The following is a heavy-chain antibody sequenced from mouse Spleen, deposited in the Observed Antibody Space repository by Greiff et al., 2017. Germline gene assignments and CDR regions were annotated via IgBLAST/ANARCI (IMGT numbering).Heavy chain of an antibody. CDR1: GYAFTNYL. CDR2: INPGSGGT. CDR3: ARSLSYWYFDV. Sequence: QVQLQQSGAELVRPGTSVKVSCKASGYAFTNYLIEWVKQRPGQGLEWIGVINPGSGGTNYNEKFKGKATLTADKSSSTAYMQLSSLTSEDSAVYFCARSLSYWYFDVWGAGTTVTVSS. J-gene: IGHJ1*01. V-gene: IGHV1-54*01.